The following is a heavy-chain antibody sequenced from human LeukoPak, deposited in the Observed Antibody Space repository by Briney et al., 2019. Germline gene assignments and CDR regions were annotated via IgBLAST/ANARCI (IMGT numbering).Heavy chain of an antibody. CDR3: ASLLGYVGSYYFDY. J-gene: IGHJ4*02. Sequence: AGSLTLSCAASGWCFSGFWMHWVRQAPGKGPVWVGGIKTGGSITDYPYPVKGRFTISRDNAKNSLYLQMNSLRAEDTAVYYCASLLGYVGSYYFDYWGQGTLVTVSS. V-gene: IGHV3-74*01. CDR1: GWCFSGFW. D-gene: IGHD5-12*01. CDR2: IKTGGSIT.